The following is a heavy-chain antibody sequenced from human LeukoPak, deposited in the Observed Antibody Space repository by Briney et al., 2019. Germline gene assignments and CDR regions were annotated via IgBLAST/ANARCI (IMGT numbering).Heavy chain of an antibody. CDR3: ARAVGSGSFQTYYYYMDV. CDR1: GGSISSYY. CDR2: IYTSGST. D-gene: IGHD3-10*01. J-gene: IGHJ6*03. V-gene: IGHV4-4*07. Sequence: PSETLSLTCTVSGGSISSYYWSWIRQPAGKGLEWIGRIYTSGSTNYNPSLKSRVTISVDTSKNQFSLKLSSVTAADTAVYYCARAVGSGSFQTYYYYMDVWGKGTTVTISS.